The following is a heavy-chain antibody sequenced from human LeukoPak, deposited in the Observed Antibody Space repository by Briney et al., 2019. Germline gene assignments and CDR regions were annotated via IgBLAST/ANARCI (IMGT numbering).Heavy chain of an antibody. CDR1: GYTFTSYG. D-gene: IGHD3-3*01. V-gene: IGHV1-18*01. Sequence: ASVKVSCKASGYTFTSYGISWVRQAPGQGPEWMGWISAYNGNTNYAQKLQGRVTMTTDTSTSTAYMELRSLRSDDTAVYYCVRDRQYYDFWSGSDYWGQGTLVTVSS. CDR2: ISAYNGNT. CDR3: VRDRQYYDFWSGSDY. J-gene: IGHJ4*02.